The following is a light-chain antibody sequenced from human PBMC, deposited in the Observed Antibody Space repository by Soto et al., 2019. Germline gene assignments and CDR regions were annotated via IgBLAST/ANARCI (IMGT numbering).Light chain of an antibody. Sequence: EIVLTQSPGTLSLSPGDRVTLSCRASQTVSSHYLAWYQQRLGQAPRLLIYAASSRATGIPDRFSGSGSGTHFTLTISRLEPEDFAVYYCQQSGASPPYTFGQWTKLEIK. CDR2: AAS. V-gene: IGKV3-20*01. J-gene: IGKJ2*01. CDR3: QQSGASPPYT. CDR1: QTVSSHY.